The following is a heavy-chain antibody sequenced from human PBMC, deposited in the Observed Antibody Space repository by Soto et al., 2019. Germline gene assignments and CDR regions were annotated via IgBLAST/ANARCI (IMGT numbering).Heavy chain of an antibody. Sequence: GESLKISCAASGFTFSSYSMNWVRQAPGKGLEWVSSISSSSSYIYYADSVKGRFTISRDNAKNSLYLQMNSLRAEDTAVYYCARGIGGYSGYDYYYMDVWGKGTTVTVSS. CDR2: ISSSSSYI. V-gene: IGHV3-21*01. J-gene: IGHJ6*03. CDR3: ARGIGGYSGYDYYYMDV. CDR1: GFTFSSYS. D-gene: IGHD5-12*01.